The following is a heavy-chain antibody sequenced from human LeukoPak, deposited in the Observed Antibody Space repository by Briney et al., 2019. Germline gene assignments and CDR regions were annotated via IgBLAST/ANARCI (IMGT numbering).Heavy chain of an antibody. CDR3: ANTTTEYSGVRYPVWPVDY. V-gene: IGHV3-23*01. CDR2: ISGSGGGT. J-gene: IGHJ4*03. D-gene: IGHD6-19*01. CDR1: GFTFSSYA. Sequence: GGSLRLSCAASGFTFSSYAVSWVRQAPGKGLEWVSAISGSGGGTYYADSVKGRFTISRDNSKNTLYLQMSSLITEDTAVYYCANTTTEYSGVRYPVWPVDYWGHGNLVTVSS.